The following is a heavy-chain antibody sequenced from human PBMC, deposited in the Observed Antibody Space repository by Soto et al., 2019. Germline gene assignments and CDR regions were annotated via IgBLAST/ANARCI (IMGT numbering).Heavy chain of an antibody. CDR3: ASMIGDPVLSFDS. CDR2: IFYSGST. V-gene: IGHV4-59*01. CDR1: GGSISSYY. Sequence: QVQLQESGPGLVKPSETLSLTCTVSGGSISSYYWNWIRQPPGQGLEWIGFIFYSGSTSYNPSLKSRVTISIDTSEYLFSLKLNSVTAADTAVYYCASMIGDPVLSFDSWGQGTLVAVSS. D-gene: IGHD3-10*02. J-gene: IGHJ5*01.